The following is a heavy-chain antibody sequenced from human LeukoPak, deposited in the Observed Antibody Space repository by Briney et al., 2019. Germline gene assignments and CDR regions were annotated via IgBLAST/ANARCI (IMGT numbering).Heavy chain of an antibody. CDR1: GFSFNRYS. D-gene: IGHD5-12*01. Sequence: PGGSLRLSCVTSGFSFNRYSMNWVRQAPGKGLEWVSFISSSGSFIYYEDSVKGRFIITRDNAKNSLFLQLNSLRAEDTGVYYCARDQESYTDYEVDYWGQGTLVTVSS. J-gene: IGHJ4*02. CDR3: ARDQESYTDYEVDY. V-gene: IGHV3-21*01. CDR2: ISSSGSFI.